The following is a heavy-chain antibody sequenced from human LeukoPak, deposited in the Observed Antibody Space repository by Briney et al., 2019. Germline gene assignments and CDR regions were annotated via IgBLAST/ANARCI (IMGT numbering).Heavy chain of an antibody. CDR3: ARYCSSTSCYNYGMDV. CDR1: GFTFSSYA. Sequence: GGSLRLSGAASGFTFSSYAMHWVRQAPGKGLEWVAVISYDGSNKYYADSVKGRFTISRDNSKNTLYLQMNSLRAEDTAVYYCARYCSSTSCYNYGMDVWGQGTTVTVSS. V-gene: IGHV3-30*04. CDR2: ISYDGSNK. D-gene: IGHD2-2*01. J-gene: IGHJ6*02.